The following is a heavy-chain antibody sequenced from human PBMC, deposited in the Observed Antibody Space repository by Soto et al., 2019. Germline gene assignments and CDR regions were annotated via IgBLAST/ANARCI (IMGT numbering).Heavy chain of an antibody. V-gene: IGHV1-58*01. CDR3: AVGRRRLAPGWWFDP. CDR2: IVVGSGNT. J-gene: IGHJ5*02. Sequence: GASVKVSCKASGFTFTSSAVQWVRQARGQRLEWIGWIVVGSGNTNYAQKFQERVTITRDMSTSTAYMELSSLRSEDTAVYYCAVGRRRLAPGWWFDPCGQGTLVTVSS. D-gene: IGHD6-19*01. CDR1: GFTFTSSA.